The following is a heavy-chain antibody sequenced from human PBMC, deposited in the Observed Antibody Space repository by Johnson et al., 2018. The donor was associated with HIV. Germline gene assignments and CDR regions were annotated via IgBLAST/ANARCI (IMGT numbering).Heavy chain of an antibody. V-gene: IGHV3-30*04. CDR3: AKETRDSRSAFDV. D-gene: IGHD3-22*01. CDR1: GFTFSSYA. Sequence: VQLVESGGGVVQPGRSLRLSCAASGFTFSSYAMHWVRQAPGKGLEWVAVISYDGSNKYYADSVKGRFTISRDNSKKTLYLEINSLRTEDTAIYFCAKETRDSRSAFDVWGQGTMVTVSS. CDR2: ISYDGSNK. J-gene: IGHJ3*01.